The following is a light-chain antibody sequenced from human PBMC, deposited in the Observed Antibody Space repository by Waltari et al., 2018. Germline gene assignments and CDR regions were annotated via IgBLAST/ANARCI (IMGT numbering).Light chain of an antibody. CDR2: WAS. J-gene: IGKJ2*01. V-gene: IGKV4-1*01. CDR1: QSIFYSSNNKDY. Sequence: DIVMTQSPDSLAVSLGERATIHCKSSQSIFYSSNNKDYLAWYQLKPGQPPKLLIYWASTRESGVPVRFSGSGTGTDFTLTISSLQTEDVATYYCQQYRDTPYTFGQGTNLEI. CDR3: QQYRDTPYT.